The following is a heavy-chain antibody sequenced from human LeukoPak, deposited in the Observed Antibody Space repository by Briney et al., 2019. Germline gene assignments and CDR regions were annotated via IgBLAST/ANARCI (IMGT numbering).Heavy chain of an antibody. CDR3: ARIASSGYYYFDY. CDR1: GGTSSSYA. Sequence: ASVEVSCKASGGTSSSYAISWVRQAPGQGLEWMGGIIPIFGTANYAQKFQGRVTITADESTSTAYMELSSLRSEDTAVYYCARIASSGYYYFDYWGQGTLVTVSS. V-gene: IGHV1-69*13. D-gene: IGHD3-22*01. CDR2: IIPIFGTA. J-gene: IGHJ4*02.